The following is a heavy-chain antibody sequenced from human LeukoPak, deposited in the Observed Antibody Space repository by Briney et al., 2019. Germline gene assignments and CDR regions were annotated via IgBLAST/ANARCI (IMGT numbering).Heavy chain of an antibody. CDR3: AKGSYSSSQGAFDI. CDR1: GFTFSSYS. J-gene: IGHJ3*02. Sequence: PGGSLRLSCAASGFTFSSYSMNWVRQAPGKGLEWVSSISSSSSYIYYADSVKGRFTISRDNAKNSLYLQMNSLRAEDTAVYYCAKGSYSSSQGAFDIWGQGTMVTVSS. CDR2: ISSSSSYI. D-gene: IGHD6-13*01. V-gene: IGHV3-21*01.